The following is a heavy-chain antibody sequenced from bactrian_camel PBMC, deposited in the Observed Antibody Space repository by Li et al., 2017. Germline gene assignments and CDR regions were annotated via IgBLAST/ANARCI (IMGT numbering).Heavy chain of an antibody. D-gene: IGHD1*01. Sequence: VQLVESGGGSVQAGGSLRLSCVASESPFTRRRMAWFREAPGKDREGVAAIIIGSGSTDYSDSVEGRFTISQDYAKNTVDLQMNSLKPDDTAVYYCAATGQMLLVAGCCTQGTQVTVS. CDR2: IIIGSGST. J-gene: IGHJ4*01. V-gene: IGHV3S40*01. CDR1: ESPFTRRR.